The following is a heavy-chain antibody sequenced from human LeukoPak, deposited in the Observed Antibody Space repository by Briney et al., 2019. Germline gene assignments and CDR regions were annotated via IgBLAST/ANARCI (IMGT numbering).Heavy chain of an antibody. V-gene: IGHV4-39*07. CDR3: ARYYYDSSGYYYGDYYYGMGV. CDR2: IYYSGST. J-gene: IGHJ6*02. D-gene: IGHD3-22*01. Sequence: SETLSLTCTVSGGSISSSSYYWGWIRQPPGKGLEWIWSIYYSGSTYYNPSLKSRVTISVDTSKNQFSLKLSSVTAADTAVYYCARYYYDSSGYYYGDYYYGMGVWGQGTTVTVSS. CDR1: GGSISSSSYY.